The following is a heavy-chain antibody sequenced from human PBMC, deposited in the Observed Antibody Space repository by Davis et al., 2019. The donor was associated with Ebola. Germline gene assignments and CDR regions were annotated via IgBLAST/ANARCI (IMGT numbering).Heavy chain of an antibody. D-gene: IGHD3-22*01. CDR1: GGSFSAYY. Sequence: SETLSLTCAVYGGSFSAYYWSWIRQPPEKGLDWIGEINHSGSTNYNPSLKSRVTISVDTSKNQFSLKLSSVTAADTAVYYCARGYYDSSGYPRLGYYGMDVWGQGTTVTVSS. CDR2: INHSGST. J-gene: IGHJ6*02. V-gene: IGHV4-34*01. CDR3: ARGYYDSSGYPRLGYYGMDV.